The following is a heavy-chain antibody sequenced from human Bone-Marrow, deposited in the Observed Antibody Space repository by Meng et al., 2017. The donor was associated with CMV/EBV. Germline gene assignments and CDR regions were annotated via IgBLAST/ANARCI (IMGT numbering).Heavy chain of an antibody. V-gene: IGHV4-39*07. Sequence: GSLRLSCSVSGDAISSNTYYRGWVRQPPGKGLEWIGSIYYSGSTYYNPSLKSRVTISVDTSKNQFSLKLSSVTAADTAVYYCARDSTYYDFWTAYYYYGMDVWGQGTTVTVSS. CDR3: ARDSTYYDFWTAYYYYGMDV. CDR1: GDAISSNTYY. D-gene: IGHD3-3*01. J-gene: IGHJ6*02. CDR2: IYYSGST.